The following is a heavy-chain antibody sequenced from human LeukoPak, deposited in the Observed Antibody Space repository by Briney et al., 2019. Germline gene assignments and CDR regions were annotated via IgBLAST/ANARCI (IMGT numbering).Heavy chain of an antibody. CDR2: INPNSGDT. CDR3: ARGGIIYRYFDY. CDR1: GYTFIGYY. D-gene: IGHD2-2*02. J-gene: IGHJ4*02. Sequence: GASVKVSCKASGYTFIGYYLHWVRQAPGQGLEWMGRINPNSGDTNYAQKFQGRVTMTRDTSISTAYMELSRLRSEDTAVYYCARGGIIYRYFDYWGQGTLVTVSS. V-gene: IGHV1-2*06.